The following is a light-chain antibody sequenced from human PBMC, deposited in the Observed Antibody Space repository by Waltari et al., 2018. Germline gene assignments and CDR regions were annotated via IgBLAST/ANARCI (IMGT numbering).Light chain of an antibody. CDR3: QRYDDYPPT. CDR2: KAS. J-gene: IGKJ4*01. Sequence: DIQMTQSPSTLPASVVDSVTITSRASQSISHWLAWYQQKPGKAPKLLISKASSLEKEVPSRFSGSGSGTEFTLTITNLQPDDFATFYCQRYDDYPPTFGGGTKVEIK. V-gene: IGKV1-5*03. CDR1: QSISHW.